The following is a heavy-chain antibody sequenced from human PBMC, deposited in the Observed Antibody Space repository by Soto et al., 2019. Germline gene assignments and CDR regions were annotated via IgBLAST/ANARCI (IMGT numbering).Heavy chain of an antibody. CDR1: EYNFSTYW. CDR3: ARTKTVAGQHPYYGFDV. CDR2: IYPGDSDT. V-gene: IGHV5-51*01. D-gene: IGHD6-19*01. J-gene: IGHJ6*02. Sequence: PGESLKISCKGSEYNFSTYWIAWVRQMPGKGLECMGIIYPGDSDTRYSPSFQGQVTISADKSISTAYLQWSSLRASDTAMYYCARTKTVAGQHPYYGFDVWGQGTTVTVSS.